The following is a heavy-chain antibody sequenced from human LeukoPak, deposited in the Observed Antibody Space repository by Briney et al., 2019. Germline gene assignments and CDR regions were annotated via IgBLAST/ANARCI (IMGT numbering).Heavy chain of an antibody. CDR1: GFTFSSYA. Sequence: GGSLRLSCAASGFTFSSYAMSWVRQAPGKGLEWVSAIRGSGGGTYYADSVKGRFTISRDNSKNTLYLQMNSLRAEDTAVYYCAKFLPTHIVVANYYFDHWGQGTLVTVSS. V-gene: IGHV3-23*01. CDR2: IRGSGGGT. CDR3: AKFLPTHIVVANYYFDH. D-gene: IGHD2-21*01. J-gene: IGHJ4*02.